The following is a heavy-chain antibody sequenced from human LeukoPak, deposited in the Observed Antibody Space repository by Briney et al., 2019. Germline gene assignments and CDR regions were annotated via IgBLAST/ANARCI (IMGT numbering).Heavy chain of an antibody. J-gene: IGHJ4*02. CDR3: AGLVGRYSSGLYYYYFDY. D-gene: IGHD3-22*01. V-gene: IGHV4-4*02. CDR1: GDSINSLDL. CDR2: MYLSGTT. Sequence: SETLSLTCTVSGDSINSLDLWSWVRQPPGKGLEWIGEMYLSGTTHSNPSVKSRVTISIDKSKNQFFLNLSPVTAADTAVYYCAGLVGRYSSGLYYYYFDYWGQGTLVTVSS.